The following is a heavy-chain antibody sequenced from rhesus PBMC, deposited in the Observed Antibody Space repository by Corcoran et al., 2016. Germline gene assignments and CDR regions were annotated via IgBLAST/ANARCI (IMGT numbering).Heavy chain of an antibody. CDR1: GASISSYW. J-gene: IGHJ6*01. CDR3: ARNGGGYSYRDYYGLDS. D-gene: IGHD5-12*01. Sequence: QVQLQESGPGLVKPSETLSLTCAVSGASISSYWWSWIRQPPGKGLEWIGEINGNSGSTYYNPSLNGRVTISKDASKNQFSRKLSSVTAADTTVYYCARNGGGYSYRDYYGLDSWGQGVVVTVSS. V-gene: IGHV4-80*01. CDR2: INGNSGST.